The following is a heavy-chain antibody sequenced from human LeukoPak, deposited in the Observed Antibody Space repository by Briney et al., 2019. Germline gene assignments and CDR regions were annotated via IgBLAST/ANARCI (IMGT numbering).Heavy chain of an antibody. D-gene: IGHD6-13*01. CDR2: IRSKANSYAT. CDR1: GFTFSGSA. Sequence: GGSLRLSCAASGFTFSGSAMHWVRQASGNGLEWVGRIRSKANSYATAYAASVKGRFTISRDDSKNTAYLQMNSLKTEDTAVYYCTGRIAAAGSGGFDYWGQGTLVTVSS. V-gene: IGHV3-73*01. CDR3: TGRIAAAGSGGFDY. J-gene: IGHJ4*02.